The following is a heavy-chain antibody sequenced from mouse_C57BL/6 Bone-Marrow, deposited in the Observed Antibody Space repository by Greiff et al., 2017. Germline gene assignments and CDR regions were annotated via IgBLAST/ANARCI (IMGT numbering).Heavy chain of an antibody. CDR2: IYPGSGST. D-gene: IGHD2-4*01. J-gene: IGHJ3*01. CDR1: GYTFTSYW. V-gene: IGHV1-55*01. Sequence: QVQLKQPGAELVKPGASVKMSCKASGYTFTSYWITWVKQRPGQGLEWIGDIYPGSGSTNYNEKFKSKATLTVDTSSSTAYMQLSSLTSEDSAVYYCARTGLRPFAYWGQVTLVTVSA. CDR3: ARTGLRPFAY.